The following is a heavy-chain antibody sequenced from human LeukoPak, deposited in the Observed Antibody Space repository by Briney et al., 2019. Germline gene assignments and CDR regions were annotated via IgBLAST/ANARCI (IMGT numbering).Heavy chain of an antibody. V-gene: IGHV4-4*09. CDR3: ARTGGGYNWFDP. CDR2: IYTSGST. Sequence: SETLSLTCTVSGGSITNYCWSWIRRPAGKGLEWIGYIYTSGSTNYNPSLKSRVTVSVDTSKNQFSLKLSSVTAADTAVYYCARTGGGYNWFDPWGQGTLVTVSS. D-gene: IGHD2-15*01. CDR1: GGSITNYC. J-gene: IGHJ5*02.